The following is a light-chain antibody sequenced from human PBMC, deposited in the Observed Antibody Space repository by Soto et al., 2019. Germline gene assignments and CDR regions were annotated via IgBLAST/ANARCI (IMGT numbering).Light chain of an antibody. CDR1: QSVTSNY. J-gene: IGKJ1*01. V-gene: IGKV3-20*01. CDR2: GAS. Sequence: DIVLTQSPATLSFSPGERATLSCGASQSVTSNYLAWYQQKPGQAPRLLIYGASSRATGIPDRFSGSGSGTDFTLTISRMEPEDFAVYYCQQYGSSPRTFGQGTKVDIK. CDR3: QQYGSSPRT.